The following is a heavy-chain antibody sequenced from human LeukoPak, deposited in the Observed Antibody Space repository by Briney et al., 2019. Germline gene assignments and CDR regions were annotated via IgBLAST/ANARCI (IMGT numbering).Heavy chain of an antibody. CDR1: GYTFTSYG. J-gene: IGHJ4*02. CDR3: ARDPYPRDGYNYIEGY. D-gene: IGHD5-24*01. Sequence: ASVKVSCKASGYTFTSYGISWVRQAPGQGLEWMGWISAYNGNTNYAQKLQGRVTMTTDTSTSTAYMELRSLRSDDTAVYYCARDPYPRDGYNYIEGYWGQGTLVTVSS. CDR2: ISAYNGNT. V-gene: IGHV1-18*01.